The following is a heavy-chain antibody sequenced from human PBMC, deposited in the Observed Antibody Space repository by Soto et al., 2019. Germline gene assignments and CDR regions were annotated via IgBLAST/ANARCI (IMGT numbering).Heavy chain of an antibody. J-gene: IGHJ3*02. CDR1: GYTLTNYG. CDR3: ATDGPSNSGNLYDFDI. D-gene: IGHD5-12*01. Sequence: GSSVKVSCKASGYTLTNYGVTWVRQAPGQGLEWLGRVTPYKADTNSAQNLQGRVTMATDTSTNTAYLELRSLRSDDTAVYFCATDGPSNSGNLYDFDIWGQGTMVIVSS. V-gene: IGHV1-18*04. CDR2: VTPYKADT.